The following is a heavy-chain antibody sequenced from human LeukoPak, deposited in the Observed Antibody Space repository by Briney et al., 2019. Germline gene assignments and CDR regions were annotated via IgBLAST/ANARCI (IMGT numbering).Heavy chain of an antibody. V-gene: IGHV4-59*01. CDR2: IYYSGST. CDR3: ASWPPIYYYDSSAKAGNDY. J-gene: IGHJ4*02. Sequence: TETLSLTCTVSGGSISSYYWSWIRQPPGKGLEWIGYIYYSGSTNYNPSLKSRVTISVDTSKNQFSLKLSSVTAADTAVYYCASWPPIYYYDSSAKAGNDYWGQGTLVTVSS. CDR1: GGSISSYY. D-gene: IGHD3-22*01.